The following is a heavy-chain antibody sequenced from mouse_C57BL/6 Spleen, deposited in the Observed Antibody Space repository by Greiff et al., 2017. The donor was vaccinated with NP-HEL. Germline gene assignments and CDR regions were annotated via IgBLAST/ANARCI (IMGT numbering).Heavy chain of an antibody. V-gene: IGHV1-39*01. J-gene: IGHJ2*01. CDR3: ARKPSYYYGSSYDYVDY. CDR1: GYSFTDYN. CDR2: INPNYGTT. Sequence: LVESGPELVKPGASVKISCKASGYSFTDYNMNWVKQSHGKSLEWIGVINPNYGTTSYNPKFKGKATLTVDQSSSTAYMQLNSLTSEDSAVYCCARKPSYYYGSSYDYVDYWGQGTTLTVSS. D-gene: IGHD1-1*01.